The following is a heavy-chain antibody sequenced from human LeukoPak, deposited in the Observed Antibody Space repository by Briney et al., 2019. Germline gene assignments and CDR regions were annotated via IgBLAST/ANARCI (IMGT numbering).Heavy chain of an antibody. J-gene: IGHJ4*02. Sequence: PGGSLRLSCVVSGFTLTSYSINWFRQAPGKGLEWVSGISDSGGITYYADSVKGRFTISRDNSKNTLYLQMNSLRADDTAVYYCAKSPPDYWGQGTLVTVSS. V-gene: IGHV3-23*01. CDR1: GFTLTSYS. CDR3: AKSPPDY. CDR2: ISDSGGIT.